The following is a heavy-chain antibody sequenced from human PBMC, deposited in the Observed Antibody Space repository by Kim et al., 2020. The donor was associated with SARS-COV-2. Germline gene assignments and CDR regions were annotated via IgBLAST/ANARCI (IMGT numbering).Heavy chain of an antibody. J-gene: IGHJ4*02. Sequence: QKFQGRVTITADKSTSTAYMELSSLRSEDTAVYYCARGGDSSSWYGSFDYWGQGTLVTVSS. D-gene: IGHD6-13*01. CDR3: ARGGDSSSWYGSFDY. V-gene: IGHV1-69*04.